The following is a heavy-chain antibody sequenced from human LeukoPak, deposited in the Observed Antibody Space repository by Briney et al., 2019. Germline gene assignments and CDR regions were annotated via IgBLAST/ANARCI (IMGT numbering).Heavy chain of an antibody. CDR3: ARSAGTPSSTSYNWFDP. CDR1: GYTFSAYY. J-gene: IGHJ5*02. D-gene: IGHD2-2*01. V-gene: IGHV1-2*02. CDR2: INPDSGGT. Sequence: ASVKVSCKASGYTFSAYYIHWVRQAPGQGLEWMGWINPDSGGTNYAQKFQGRVTMTRDTSITTAYMQLRGLTSDDTAVYYCARSAGTPSSTSYNWFDPWGQGTLVTVSS.